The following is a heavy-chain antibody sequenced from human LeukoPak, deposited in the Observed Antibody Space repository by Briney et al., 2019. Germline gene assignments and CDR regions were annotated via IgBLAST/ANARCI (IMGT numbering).Heavy chain of an antibody. D-gene: IGHD3-22*01. Sequence: ASVKVSCKASGYIFTVYYTHWVRQAPGQGLEWMGWVNPNSGGTNYAQKFQGRVTMTRDTSISTAYMELSRLRSDDTAVYYCAKAKEWDYDSSEDWFDPWGQGTLVTVSS. CDR2: VNPNSGGT. J-gene: IGHJ5*02. V-gene: IGHV1-2*02. CDR3: AKAKEWDYDSSEDWFDP. CDR1: GYIFTVYY.